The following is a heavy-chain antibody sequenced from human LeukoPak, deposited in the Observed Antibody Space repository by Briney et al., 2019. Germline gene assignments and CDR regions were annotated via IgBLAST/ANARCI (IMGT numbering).Heavy chain of an antibody. J-gene: IGHJ5*02. CDR3: ARADFVDAGPYLIGP. CDR2: INTKSGRT. V-gene: IGHV1-2*02. Sequence: ASVRVSCKTSGYSFTDYYIHWVRQAPGQGLEWMGWINTKSGRTSSARKFQGRVTMTRDPSITTVYMDMAWLTSDDTAIYFCARADFVDAGPYLIGPWGQGTLVTVSS. D-gene: IGHD3-3*01. CDR1: GYSFTDYY.